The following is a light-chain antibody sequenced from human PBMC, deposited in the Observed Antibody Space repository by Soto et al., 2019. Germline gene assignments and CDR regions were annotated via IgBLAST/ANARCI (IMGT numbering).Light chain of an antibody. V-gene: IGKV1-5*01. CDR2: DAS. CDR3: QQYNSYSWT. CDR1: QSISSW. J-gene: IGKJ1*01. Sequence: DIQMTQSPSTLSASVGDRVTITCRASQSISSWLAWYQQKPGKAPKLLIYDASSLESGVPSRFSGSGSGTEFTLPISSLQPDDFAAYDCQQYNSYSWTFDQGTQVEIK.